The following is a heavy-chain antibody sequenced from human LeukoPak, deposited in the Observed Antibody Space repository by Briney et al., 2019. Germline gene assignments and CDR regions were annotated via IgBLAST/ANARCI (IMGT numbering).Heavy chain of an antibody. J-gene: IGHJ4*02. D-gene: IGHD6-19*01. CDR2: IKQDGSEK. Sequence: PGGSLRLSCAASGFTFSSYWMSWVRQAPGKGLEWVANIKQDGSEKCYVDSVKGRFTISRDNAKNSLYLQMNSLRAGDTAVYYCARDGSSGWFLSFYFDYWGQGTLVTVSS. CDR3: ARDGSSGWFLSFYFDY. CDR1: GFTFSSYW. V-gene: IGHV3-7*01.